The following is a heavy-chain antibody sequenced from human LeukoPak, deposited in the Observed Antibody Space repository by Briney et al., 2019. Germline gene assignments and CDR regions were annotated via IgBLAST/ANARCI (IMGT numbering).Heavy chain of an antibody. J-gene: IGHJ4*02. CDR3: TPDYGDYVTFGY. D-gene: IGHD4-17*01. V-gene: IGHV3-73*01. CDR2: IRSKANSYAT. Sequence: GGSLRVSCAASGFTFSGTAMHCVRQASGKGLEWVGRIRSKANSYATAYAASVKGRFTISRDDSKNTAYLQMNSLKTEDTAVYYCTPDYGDYVTFGYRGQGTLVTVSS. CDR1: GFTFSGTA.